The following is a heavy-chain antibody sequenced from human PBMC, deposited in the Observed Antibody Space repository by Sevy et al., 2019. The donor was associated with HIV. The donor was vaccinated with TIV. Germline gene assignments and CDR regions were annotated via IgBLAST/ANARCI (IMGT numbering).Heavy chain of an antibody. V-gene: IGHV1-2*02. CDR1: GYTFTGYY. D-gene: IGHD3-22*01. J-gene: IGHJ4*02. CDR2: LNPKSGGT. Sequence: ASVKVSCKASGYTFTGYYMHWVRQAPGQGLEWMGWLNPKSGGTYFAQKFQGRVTMTRYTSISTAYMELSGLRFDDTAVYFCARRGRYNDSSGYYFDYWGQGSLVTVSS. CDR3: ARRGRYNDSSGYYFDY.